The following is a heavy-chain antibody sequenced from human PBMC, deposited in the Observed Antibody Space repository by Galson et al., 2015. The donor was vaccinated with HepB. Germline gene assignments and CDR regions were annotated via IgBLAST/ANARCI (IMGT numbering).Heavy chain of an antibody. CDR2: IKTDGGST. D-gene: IGHD7-27*01. Sequence: SLRLSCAASGFIFSTHAMHWVRQAPGKGLEYVSGIKTDGGSTYYADSVKGRFTISRDNPKNTMYLQMSSLRAEDTAIYYCARKRQTGDYRGYFDYWGQGSLVTVSS. CDR3: ARKRQTGDYRGYFDY. CDR1: GFIFSTHA. V-gene: IGHV3-64D*06. J-gene: IGHJ4*02.